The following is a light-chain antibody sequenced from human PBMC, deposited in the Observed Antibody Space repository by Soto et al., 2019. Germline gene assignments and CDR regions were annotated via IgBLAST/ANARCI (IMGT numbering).Light chain of an antibody. CDR2: DAS. CDR1: QSVSSY. J-gene: IGKJ1*01. Sequence: EIVLTQSPATLSLSPGERATLSCRASQSVSSYLAWYQQKPGQAPRLLIYDASNRATGIPARFSGSGSGTDFTLTISCLEPEDFGVYYCQQYNTYSRTFGQGNEGEL. CDR3: QQYNTYSRT. V-gene: IGKV3-11*01.